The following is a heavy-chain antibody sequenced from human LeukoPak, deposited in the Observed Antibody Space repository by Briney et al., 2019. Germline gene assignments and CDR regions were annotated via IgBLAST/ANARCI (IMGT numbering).Heavy chain of an antibody. Sequence: SETLSLTCAVSGGSISSGGYSWSWIRQPPGKGLEWIGYIYHSGSTYYNPSLKSRVTISVDTSKNQFSLKLSSVTAADTAVYYCARGDDYSNDYWGQGTLVTVSS. CDR3: ARGDDYSNDY. V-gene: IGHV4-30-2*01. CDR1: GGSISSGGYS. J-gene: IGHJ4*02. D-gene: IGHD4-11*01. CDR2: IYHSGST.